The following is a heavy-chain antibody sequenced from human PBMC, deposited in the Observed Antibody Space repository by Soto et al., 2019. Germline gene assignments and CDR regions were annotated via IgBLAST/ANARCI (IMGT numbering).Heavy chain of an antibody. CDR3: ARGIIAGPGRDYFDY. CDR2: IRYDGTNK. D-gene: IGHD6-13*01. J-gene: IGHJ4*02. CDR1: GFTFSSYG. V-gene: IGHV3-33*01. Sequence: GGSLRLSCAASGFTFSSYGMHWVRQAPGKGLEWVAVIRYDGTNKYYAESVKGRFTISRDNSNNTLYLQMSSLRLDDTAVYYCARGIIAGPGRDYFDYWGQGT.